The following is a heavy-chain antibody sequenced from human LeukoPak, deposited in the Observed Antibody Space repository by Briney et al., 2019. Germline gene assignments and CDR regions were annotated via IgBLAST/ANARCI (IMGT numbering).Heavy chain of an antibody. Sequence: GGSLRLSCAASGFTFSSYSMNWVRQAPGKGLECVSSISSSSSSIYYADSVKGRFTISRDDAKNSLYLQMNSLRAEDTAVYYCARTATDTGEFDYWGPGTLVTVSS. CDR1: GFTFSSYS. J-gene: IGHJ4*02. CDR2: ISSSSSSI. V-gene: IGHV3-21*01. D-gene: IGHD6-13*01. CDR3: ARTATDTGEFDY.